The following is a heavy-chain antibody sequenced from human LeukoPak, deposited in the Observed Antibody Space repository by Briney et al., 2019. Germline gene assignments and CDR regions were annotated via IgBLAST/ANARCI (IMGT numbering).Heavy chain of an antibody. Sequence: GASVKVSCKASGGTFISYAISWVRQAPGQGLEWMGGIIPIFGTANYAQKFQGRVTITADESTSTAYMELSSLRSEDTAVYYCASSITNNNWFDPWGQGTLVTVSS. D-gene: IGHD3-16*01. V-gene: IGHV1-69*13. CDR1: GGTFISYA. CDR2: IIPIFGTA. CDR3: ASSITNNNWFDP. J-gene: IGHJ5*02.